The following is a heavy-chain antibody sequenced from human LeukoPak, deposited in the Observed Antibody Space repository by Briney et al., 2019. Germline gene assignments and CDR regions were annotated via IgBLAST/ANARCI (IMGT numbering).Heavy chain of an antibody. CDR2: MNPNSGNT. CDR3: ARDTPSGAAAGHYYYYGMDV. V-gene: IGHV1-8*01. D-gene: IGHD6-13*01. CDR1: GYTFTSYD. J-gene: IGHJ6*02. Sequence: GASVKVSCKASGYTFTSYDINWVRQATGQGLEWMGWMNPNSGNTGYAQKFQGRVTMTRNTSISTAYMELRSLRSDDTAVYYCARDTPSGAAAGHYYYYGMDVWGQGTTVTVSS.